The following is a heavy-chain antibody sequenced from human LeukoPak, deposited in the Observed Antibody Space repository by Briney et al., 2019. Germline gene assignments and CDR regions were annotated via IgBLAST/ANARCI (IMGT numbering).Heavy chain of an antibody. D-gene: IGHD6-13*01. CDR1: GGSFSGYY. V-gene: IGHV4-34*01. Sequence: SETLSLTCAVYGGSFSGYYWSWIRQPPGKGLEWIGEINHSGSTNYNPSLKSRVTISVDTSKNQFSLKLSSVSAADTAVYYCARALSSSWYKNWFDPWGQGTLVTVSS. CDR3: ARALSSSWYKNWFDP. J-gene: IGHJ5*02. CDR2: INHSGST.